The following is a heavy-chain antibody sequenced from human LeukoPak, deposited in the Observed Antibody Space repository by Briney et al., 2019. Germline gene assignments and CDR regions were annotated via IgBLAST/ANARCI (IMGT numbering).Heavy chain of an antibody. CDR2: ISWNSGSI. CDR3: AKDKCVYYYGSGSWIDY. Sequence: GRSLRLSCAASGFKFDDYAMHWVRQAPGKGLEWVSGISWNSGSIGYADSVKGRFTISRDNAKNSLYLQMNNLRAEDTALYYCAKDKCVYYYGSGSWIDYWGQGTLVTVSS. V-gene: IGHV3-9*01. CDR1: GFKFDDYA. J-gene: IGHJ4*02. D-gene: IGHD3-10*01.